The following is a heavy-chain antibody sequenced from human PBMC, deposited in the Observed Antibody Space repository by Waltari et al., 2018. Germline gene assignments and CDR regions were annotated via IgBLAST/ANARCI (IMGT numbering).Heavy chain of an antibody. Sequence: QVQLQESGPGLVKPSETLSLTCTVSGGSISSHYWSWIRQPPGKGLEWIGYIYYSGRTNDNPSLKSRVTRSVDTSKNQFSLKLSSVTAADTAVYYCARRDYGSGPADYFDYWGQGTLVTVSS. D-gene: IGHD3-10*01. CDR3: ARRDYGSGPADYFDY. CDR1: GGSISSHY. J-gene: IGHJ4*02. CDR2: IYYSGRT. V-gene: IGHV4-59*11.